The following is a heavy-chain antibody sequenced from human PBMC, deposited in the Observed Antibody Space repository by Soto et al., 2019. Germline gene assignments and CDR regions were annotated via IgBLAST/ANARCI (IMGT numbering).Heavy chain of an antibody. Sequence: SETLSLTCFVSGASISRGDYYWTWIRQPPGKGLEWIGYIYHNENTFYNPALKSRVTISLDTSNNHFTLRLNSVTAADTAVYYCARKSGDIYFFNYWGQGTLVTVSS. J-gene: IGHJ4*02. CDR1: GASISRGDYY. D-gene: IGHD2-21*02. CDR2: IYHNENT. CDR3: ARKSGDIYFFNY. V-gene: IGHV4-30-4*01.